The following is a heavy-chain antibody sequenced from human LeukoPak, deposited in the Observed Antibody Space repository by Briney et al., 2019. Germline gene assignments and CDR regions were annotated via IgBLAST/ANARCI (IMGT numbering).Heavy chain of an antibody. D-gene: IGHD1-26*01. CDR3: AREPIVGATRYWFDP. Sequence: VASVKVSCKASGYTFTSYDINWVRQATGQGLEWMGWMNPNSGNTAYAQKFQGRVTMTRNTSISTAYMELSNLGSEDTAVYYCAREPIVGATRYWFDPWGQGTLVTVSS. CDR1: GYTFTSYD. V-gene: IGHV1-8*01. CDR2: MNPNSGNT. J-gene: IGHJ5*02.